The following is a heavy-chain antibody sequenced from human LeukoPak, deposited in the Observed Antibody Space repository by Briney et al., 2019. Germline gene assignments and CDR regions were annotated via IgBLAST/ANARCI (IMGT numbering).Heavy chain of an antibody. CDR2: ISGSGGST. V-gene: IGHV3-23*01. Sequence: GGSLRLSCAASGFTFSSYAMSWVRQAPGKGLEWVSAISGSGGSTYYADSVKGRFTISRDNSKNTLYLQMNSLRAEDTAVYYCAKPKRDVWFGELSAFDIWGQGTMVTVSS. D-gene: IGHD3-10*01. CDR3: AKPKRDVWFGELSAFDI. CDR1: GFTFSSYA. J-gene: IGHJ3*02.